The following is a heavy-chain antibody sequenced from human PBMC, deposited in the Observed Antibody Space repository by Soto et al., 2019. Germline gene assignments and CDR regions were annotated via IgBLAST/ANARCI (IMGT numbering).Heavy chain of an antibody. CDR3: ARDSSGWYSTAYYFDY. Sequence: GESLKISCDASGYTFTNYWIGWVRQMPGTGLEWMGIIYPRDSDTRYSPSFQDQVTMSVDKSIGTAYLQWSSLRSEDTAVYYCARDSSGWYSTAYYFDYWGQGTLVTVSS. J-gene: IGHJ4*02. V-gene: IGHV5-51*01. CDR2: IYPRDSDT. CDR1: GYTFTNYW. D-gene: IGHD6-19*01.